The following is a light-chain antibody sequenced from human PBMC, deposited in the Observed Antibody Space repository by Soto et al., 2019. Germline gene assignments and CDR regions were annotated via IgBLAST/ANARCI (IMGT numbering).Light chain of an antibody. V-gene: IGKV1-17*01. CDR2: AAS. CDR3: LQHNTYPYT. J-gene: IGKJ2*01. CDR1: QGISNL. Sequence: DIQMTQSPSSLSASVGDRVTITCRASQGISNLLGWFQHKPGKAPKRLIYAASSLQGGVPSRFSGSRSGTEFTLTITGLQPEDFADYYCLQHNTYPYTFGQGTKLEIK.